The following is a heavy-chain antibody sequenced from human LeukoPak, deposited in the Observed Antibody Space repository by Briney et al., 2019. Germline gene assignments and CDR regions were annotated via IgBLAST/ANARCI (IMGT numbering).Heavy chain of an antibody. CDR2: INPSGGST. CDR1: GYTFTSYY. Sequence: ASVKVSCKASGYTFTSYYMHWVRQAPGQGLEWTGIINPSGGSTSYAQKFQGRVTMTRDTSTSTVYMELSSLRSEDTAVYYCLKEAKGSFDYWGQGTLVTVSS. V-gene: IGHV1-46*01. J-gene: IGHJ4*02. CDR3: LKEAKGSFDY.